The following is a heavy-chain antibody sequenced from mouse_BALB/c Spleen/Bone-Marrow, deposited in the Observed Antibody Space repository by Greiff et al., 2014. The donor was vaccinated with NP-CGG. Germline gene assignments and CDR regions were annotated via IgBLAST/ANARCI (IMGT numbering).Heavy chain of an antibody. Sequence: VQLQESGAELPRPGASVKLSCKASGYTFTSYWMQWVKQRPGQGLEWIGAIYPGDGDTRYTQKFKGKATLTADKSSSTAYMQLSSLASEDSAVYYCASYYDYDGRGYWGQGTTLTVSS. D-gene: IGHD2-4*01. CDR1: GYTFTSYW. J-gene: IGHJ2*01. V-gene: IGHV1-87*01. CDR2: IYPGDGDT. CDR3: ASYYDYDGRGY.